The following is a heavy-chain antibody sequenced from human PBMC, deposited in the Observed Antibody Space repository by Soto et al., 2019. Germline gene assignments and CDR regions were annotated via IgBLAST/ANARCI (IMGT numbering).Heavy chain of an antibody. Sequence: QLQLQESGPGLVKPSETLSLTCTVSGGSISSSNYYWGWIRQPPGKGLEWIGSIYYSGSTYYNPSLKSRVTQSVDTSENQCSLKLSSGTAADTAVYYCATQEVGGSYVYTFDPWGQGTLVTVSS. CDR3: ATQEVGGSYVYTFDP. CDR2: IYYSGST. D-gene: IGHD1-26*01. V-gene: IGHV4-39*01. J-gene: IGHJ5*02. CDR1: GGSISSSNYY.